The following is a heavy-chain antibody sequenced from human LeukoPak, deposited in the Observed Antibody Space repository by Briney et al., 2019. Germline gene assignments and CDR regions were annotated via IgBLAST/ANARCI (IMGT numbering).Heavy chain of an antibody. CDR2: IYSGGST. CDR1: GFTVSSNY. J-gene: IGHJ4*02. D-gene: IGHD3-22*01. CDR3: ARVHYYDSSGLYD. V-gene: IGHV3-66*02. Sequence: GGSLRLSCAASGFTVSSNYMSWVRQAPGKGLERVSVIYSGGSTYYADSVKGRFTISGDNSKNTLYLQMNSLRAEDTAVYYCARVHYYDSSGLYDWGQGTLVTVSS.